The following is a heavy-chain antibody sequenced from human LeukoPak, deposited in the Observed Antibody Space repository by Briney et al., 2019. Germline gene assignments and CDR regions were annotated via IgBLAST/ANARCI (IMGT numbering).Heavy chain of an antibody. Sequence: PGGSLRLSCAASGLTFSGHWMHWVRQAPGKGLAWVSHINNDGSTTNYADSVTGRFTISRDNAKNTLYLQMNSLTAEDTAVYYCARSIGGGGAYWGQGTLVTVSS. D-gene: IGHD3-16*01. V-gene: IGHV3-74*01. J-gene: IGHJ4*02. CDR3: ARSIGGGGAY. CDR1: GLTFSGHW. CDR2: INNDGSTT.